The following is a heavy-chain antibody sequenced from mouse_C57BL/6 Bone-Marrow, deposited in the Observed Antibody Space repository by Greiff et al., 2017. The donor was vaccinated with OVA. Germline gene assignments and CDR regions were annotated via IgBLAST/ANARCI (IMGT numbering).Heavy chain of an antibody. J-gene: IGHJ2*01. CDR3: ARGGLREDYFDY. Sequence: QVQLKESGAELARPGASVKLSCKASGYTFTSYGISWVKQRTGQGLEWIGEIYPRSGNTYYNEKFKGKATLTADKSSSTAYMELRSLTSEDSAVYFCARGGLREDYFDYWGQGTTLTVSS. V-gene: IGHV1-81*01. CDR1: GYTFTSYG. CDR2: IYPRSGNT. D-gene: IGHD2-2*01.